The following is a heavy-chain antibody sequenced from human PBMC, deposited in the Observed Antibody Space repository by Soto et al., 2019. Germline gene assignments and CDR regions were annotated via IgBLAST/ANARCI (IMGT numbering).Heavy chain of an antibody. CDR1: GGSISSGDYY. D-gene: IGHD4-17*01. J-gene: IGHJ4*02. Sequence: PSETLSLTCTVSGGSISSGDYYWSWIRQPPGKGLEWIGYIYYSGSTYYNPSLKNQVTISVDTSKNQFSLKLISVIAADTAVYYCARAYGDYEAFDYWGQGTLVTVSS. CDR3: ARAYGDYEAFDY. V-gene: IGHV4-30-4*01. CDR2: IYYSGST.